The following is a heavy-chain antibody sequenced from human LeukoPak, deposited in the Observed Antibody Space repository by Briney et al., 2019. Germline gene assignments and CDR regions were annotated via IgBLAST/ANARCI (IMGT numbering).Heavy chain of an antibody. CDR2: INHSGST. CDR1: GGSFSGYY. Sequence: SETLSLTCAVYGGSFSGYYWSWIRQPPGKGLEWIGEINHSGSTNYNPSLKSRVTISVDTSKSQLSLKVNSVTAADTAVYYCARRNTYYDILTGYSQYYFDYWGQGTLVTVSS. CDR3: ARRNTYYDILTGYSQYYFDY. V-gene: IGHV4-34*01. J-gene: IGHJ4*02. D-gene: IGHD3-9*01.